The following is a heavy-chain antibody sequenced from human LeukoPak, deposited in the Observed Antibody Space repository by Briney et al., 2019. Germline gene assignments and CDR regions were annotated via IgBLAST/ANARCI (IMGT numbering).Heavy chain of an antibody. J-gene: IGHJ4*02. D-gene: IGHD3-22*01. CDR2: IKEDGSEK. Sequence: GGSLRLSCAASGFTFRGFSMSWVRQSPTKGLEWVANIKEDGSEKDYVDSVKGRFTISRDNAKNSLYLQMNSLRAEDTAVYYCARGSYYYDSRGWGQGTLVTVSS. CDR3: ARGSYYYDSRG. V-gene: IGHV3-7*01. CDR1: GFTFRGFS.